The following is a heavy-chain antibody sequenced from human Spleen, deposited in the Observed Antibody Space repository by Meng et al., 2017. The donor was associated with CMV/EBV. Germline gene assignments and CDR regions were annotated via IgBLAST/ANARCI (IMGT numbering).Heavy chain of an antibody. CDR1: GFAFSSYA. D-gene: IGHD3-10*01. CDR2: IGTGGDT. Sequence: ESLKISCAASGFAFSSYALHWVRRAPGKGLEWVSAIGTGGDTYYADSVMGRFTISRDNAKKSLYLQMNSLIAEDMAVYYCARDRIQYYYGSGSYGPIYYYYGMDVWGQGTTVTVSS. V-gene: IGHV3-47*02. J-gene: IGHJ6*02. CDR3: ARDRIQYYYGSGSYGPIYYYYGMDV.